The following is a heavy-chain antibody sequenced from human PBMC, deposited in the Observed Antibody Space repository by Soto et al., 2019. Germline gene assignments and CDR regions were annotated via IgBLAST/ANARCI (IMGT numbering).Heavy chain of an antibody. CDR1: GYTFTYG. CDR3: ARESPPADY. Sequence: QVQLVQSGAEVKKPGASVKVSCKASGYTFTYGISWVRQAPGQGLEWMGWISAYNGNTNYAQKLQGRVTMTTDTSTSTAYMELRSLRSDDTAVYYCARESPPADYWGQGTLVTVSS. CDR2: ISAYNGNT. V-gene: IGHV1-18*01. J-gene: IGHJ4*02.